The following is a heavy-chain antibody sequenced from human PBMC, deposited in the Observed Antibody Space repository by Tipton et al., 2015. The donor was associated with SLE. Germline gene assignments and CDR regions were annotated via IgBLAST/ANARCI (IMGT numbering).Heavy chain of an antibody. V-gene: IGHV4-34*01. CDR2: INHSGST. J-gene: IGHJ4*02. Sequence: TLSLTCAVYGGSFSGYYWSWIRQPPGKGLEWIGEINHSGSTNYNPSLKSRVTISVDTSKNQFSLKLSSVTAADTAVYYCARGWAARLLWFGESKGHFDYWGQGTLVTASS. D-gene: IGHD3-10*01. CDR3: ARGWAARLLWFGESKGHFDY. CDR1: GGSFSGYY.